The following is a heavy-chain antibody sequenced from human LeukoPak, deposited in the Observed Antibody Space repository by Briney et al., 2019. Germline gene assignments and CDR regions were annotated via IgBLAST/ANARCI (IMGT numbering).Heavy chain of an antibody. CDR2: IKQDGSDK. Sequence: GGSLRLSCAASGFTFSSYWMSWVRQAPGKGLEWVANIKQDGSDKYYVDSVKGRFTISRDNAKNSLYLQMNSLRAEDTAVYYCAEIAAAGPCFDYWGQGTLVTVSS. V-gene: IGHV3-7*03. D-gene: IGHD6-13*01. CDR1: GFTFSSYW. J-gene: IGHJ4*02. CDR3: AEIAAAGPCFDY.